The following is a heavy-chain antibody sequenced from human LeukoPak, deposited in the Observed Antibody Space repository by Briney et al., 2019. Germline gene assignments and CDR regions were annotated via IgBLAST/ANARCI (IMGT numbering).Heavy chain of an antibody. CDR2: ISAYNGNT. CDR3: ARSYYDFWSGYEDFDY. D-gene: IGHD3-3*01. Sequence: IXXVRQAPGQXXXWMXXISAYNGNTNYAQKLQGRVTMTTDTSTSTAYTELRSLRSDDTAVYYCARSYYDFWSGYEDFDYWGQGTLVTVSS. J-gene: IGHJ4*02. V-gene: IGHV1-18*01.